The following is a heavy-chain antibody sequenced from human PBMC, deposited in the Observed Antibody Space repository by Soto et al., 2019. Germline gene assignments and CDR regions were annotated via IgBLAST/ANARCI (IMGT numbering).Heavy chain of an antibody. CDR3: ARGLIYAASGSSYS. D-gene: IGHD3-22*01. CDR1: GFTFSSYA. V-gene: IGHV3-30*01. CDR2: ISYDGSNK. Sequence: QVQLVESGGGVVQPGRSLRLSCAASGFTFSSYAMHWVRQAPGKGLEWVAVISYDGSNKYYAHSVKGLITISRNNSKNALYLLMISQSGEDAAVSYCARGLIYAASGSSYSWCQGTLVTVAP. J-gene: IGHJ4*02.